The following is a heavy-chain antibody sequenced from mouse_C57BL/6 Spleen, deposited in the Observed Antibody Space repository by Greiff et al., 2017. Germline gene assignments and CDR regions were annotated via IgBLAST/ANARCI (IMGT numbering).Heavy chain of an antibody. V-gene: IGHV1-64*01. CDR3: ARSDPHLGFAY. CDR1: GYTFTSYW. CDR2: IHPNSGST. Sequence: QVQLQQPGAELVKPGASVKLSCKASGYTFTSYWMHWVKQRPGQGLEWIGMIHPNSGSTNYNEKFKSKATLTVDKSSSTAYMQLSSLTSEDSAVYYCARSDPHLGFAYWGQGTLVTVSA. J-gene: IGHJ3*01.